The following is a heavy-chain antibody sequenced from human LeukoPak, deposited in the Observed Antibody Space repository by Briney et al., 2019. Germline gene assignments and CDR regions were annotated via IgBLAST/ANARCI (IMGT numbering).Heavy chain of an antibody. Sequence: RASETLSLTRTVSGGSISSYYWSWIRRPPGKGQEWIGDIYYSGNTNYNPSLKSRVTISVDTSKNQFSLKLSSVTAADTAVYYCARDLGFGYFDYWGQGTLVTVSS. J-gene: IGHJ4*02. D-gene: IGHD3-16*01. CDR1: GGSISSYY. V-gene: IGHV4-59*01. CDR3: ARDLGFGYFDY. CDR2: IYYSGNT.